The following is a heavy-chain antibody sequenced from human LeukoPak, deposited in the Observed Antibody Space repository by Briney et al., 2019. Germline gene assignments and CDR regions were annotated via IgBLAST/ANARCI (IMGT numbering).Heavy chain of an antibody. V-gene: IGHV4-34*01. CDR3: ARGSHSSGWYVNYYYYMDV. Sequence: SETLSLTCAVYGGSFSGYYWSWIRQPPGKGLEWIAEINHSGSTNYNPSPKSGVTISVETTTNKMSLKLSSVTAADTAVYYCARGSHSSGWYVNYYYYMDVWGKGTTVTVSS. D-gene: IGHD6-19*01. CDR2: INHSGST. J-gene: IGHJ6*03. CDR1: GGSFSGYY.